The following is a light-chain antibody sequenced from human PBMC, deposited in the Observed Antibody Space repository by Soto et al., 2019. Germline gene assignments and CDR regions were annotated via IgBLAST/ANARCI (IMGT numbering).Light chain of an antibody. CDR3: QQLDSYPLT. J-gene: IGKJ4*01. CDR1: QGISSS. V-gene: IGKV1-9*01. Sequence: DIQLTQSPSFLSASVGDRVTITCRASQGISSSLAWYQQRPGKAPRLLIYAAPTLQSGVPSRFSGSGSGTEFILTISSLQSEDFATYYCQQLDSYPLTFGGGTKVDIK. CDR2: AAP.